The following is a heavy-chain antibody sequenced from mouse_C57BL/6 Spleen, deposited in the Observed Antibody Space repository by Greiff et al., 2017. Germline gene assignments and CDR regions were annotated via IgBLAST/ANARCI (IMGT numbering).Heavy chain of an antibody. CDR2: IYPGDGDT. CDR3: ARVDYYGSRYFDV. J-gene: IGHJ1*03. Sequence: QVQLKQSGAELVKPGASVKISCKASGYAFSSYWMNWVKQRPGKGLEWIGQIYPGDGDTNYNGKFKGKATLTADKSSSTAYMQLSSLTSEDSAVYFCARVDYYGSRYFDVWGTGTTVTVSS. D-gene: IGHD1-1*01. V-gene: IGHV1-80*01. CDR1: GYAFSSYW.